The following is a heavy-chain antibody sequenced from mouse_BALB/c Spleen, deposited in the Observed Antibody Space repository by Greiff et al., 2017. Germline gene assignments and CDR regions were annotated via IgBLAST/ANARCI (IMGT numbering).Heavy chain of an antibody. CDR1: GYSITSDYA. CDR2: ISYSGST. CDR3: ATGTVYAMDY. D-gene: IGHD4-1*01. Sequence: DVQLQESGPGLVKPSQSLSLTCTVTGYSITSDYAWNWIRQFPGNKLEWMGYISYSGSTSYNPSLKSRISITRDTSKNQFFLQLNSVTTEDTATYYCATGTVYAMDYWGQGTSVTVSS. V-gene: IGHV3-2*02. J-gene: IGHJ4*01.